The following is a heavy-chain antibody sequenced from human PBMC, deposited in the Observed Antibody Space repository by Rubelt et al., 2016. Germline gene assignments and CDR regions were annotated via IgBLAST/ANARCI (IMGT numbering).Heavy chain of an antibody. J-gene: IGHJ4*02. D-gene: IGHD4-23*01. V-gene: IGHV4-39*01. CDR2: IYYSGST. Sequence: QVQLQESGPGLVKPSETLSLTCTVSGGSISSSNDYWGWIRQPPGKGLEWIGSIYYSGSTYYNPSLKSRVTISVDTSKNQFSLRLTSVTAADTAVYYCVRYGGLYWGQGALVTVSS. CDR1: GGSISSSNDY. CDR3: VRYGGLY.